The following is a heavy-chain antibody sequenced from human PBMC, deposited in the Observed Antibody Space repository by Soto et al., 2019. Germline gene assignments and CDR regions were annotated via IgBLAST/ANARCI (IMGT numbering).Heavy chain of an antibody. D-gene: IGHD2-8*01. CDR3: ARNGPANVYYYYMDV. CDR1: GGTFSSYT. V-gene: IGHV1-69*02. CDR2: IIPILGIA. Sequence: QVQLVQSGAEVKKPGSSVKVSCKASGGTFSSYTISWVRQAPGQGLEWMGRIIPILGIANYAQKFQGRVTITADKSTSTAYMELSSLRSEDTAVYYCARNGPANVYYYYMDVWGKGTTVTVSS. J-gene: IGHJ6*03.